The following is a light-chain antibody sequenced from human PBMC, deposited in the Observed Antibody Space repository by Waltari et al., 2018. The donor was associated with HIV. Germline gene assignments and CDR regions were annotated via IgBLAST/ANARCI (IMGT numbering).Light chain of an antibody. J-gene: IGLJ1*01. CDR2: DVS. Sequence: QSALTQPASVSGSPGQSLTISCTGTSSDVGGYNHVSWYQQHPAKAPKVIIYDVSNRPSGASNRFSGSKSGNTASLTISGLQAEDEADYYCTSYTTINTYVFGTGTKVTVL. CDR3: TSYTTINTYV. CDR1: SSDVGGYNH. V-gene: IGLV2-14*03.